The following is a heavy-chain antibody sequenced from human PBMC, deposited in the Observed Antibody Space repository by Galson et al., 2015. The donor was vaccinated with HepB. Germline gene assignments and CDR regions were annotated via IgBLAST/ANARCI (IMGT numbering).Heavy chain of an antibody. CDR3: ARGALVAVVGATQNNWFDP. CDR1: GYTFSSYS. D-gene: IGHD2-15*01. CDR2: ISAYDGNT. Sequence: SVKVSCKASGYTFSSYSIIWVRQAPGQGLEWMGWISAYDGNTKYAQNLQGRLTMTTDTSRTTAYMELRSLRSDDTAVYYCARGALVAVVGATQNNWFDPWGQGTLVTVSS. J-gene: IGHJ5*02. V-gene: IGHV1-18*01.